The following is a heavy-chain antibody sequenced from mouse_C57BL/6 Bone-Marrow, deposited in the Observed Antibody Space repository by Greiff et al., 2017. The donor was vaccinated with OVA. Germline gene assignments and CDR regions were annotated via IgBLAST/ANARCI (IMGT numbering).Heavy chain of an antibody. CDR1: GYAFSSYW. J-gene: IGHJ1*03. V-gene: IGHV1-80*01. Sequence: QVQLQQSGAELVKPGASVKISCKASGYAFSSYWMNWVKQRPGKGLEWIGQIYPGDGDATYNGKFKGKATLTADKSSSTAYMQLSSLTSEDSAVYFCARSPNYGYWYFDVWGTGTTVTVSS. CDR2: IYPGDGDA. D-gene: IGHD1-1*01. CDR3: ARSPNYGYWYFDV.